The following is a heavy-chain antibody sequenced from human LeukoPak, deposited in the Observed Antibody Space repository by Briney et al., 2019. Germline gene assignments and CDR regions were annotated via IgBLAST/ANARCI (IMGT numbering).Heavy chain of an antibody. V-gene: IGHV3-66*01. CDR1: GFTVSSNY. Sequence: PGGSLRLSCAASGFTVSSNYMSWVRQAPGKGLEWVSVIYSGGSTYYADSVKGRFTISRDNSKNTLYLQMNSLRAEDTAVYYCARAGGSGSYYYYGMDVWGQGTTVTVSS. J-gene: IGHJ6*02. CDR2: IYSGGST. CDR3: ARAGGSGSYYYYGMDV. D-gene: IGHD3-10*01.